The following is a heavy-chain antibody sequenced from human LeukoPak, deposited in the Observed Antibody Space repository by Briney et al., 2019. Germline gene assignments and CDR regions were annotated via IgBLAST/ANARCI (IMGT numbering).Heavy chain of an antibody. J-gene: IGHJ4*02. D-gene: IGHD1-1*01. V-gene: IGHV3-48*01. CDR1: GFTFSSYS. CDR2: INSSSSII. Sequence: GGALRLSCAASGFTFSSYSMSWVRQAPGKGLEWVSYINSSSSIIYYVDSVKGRFTISRDNAKKSLYLQMTTLRAEDTGLYYTAKVSTGYCDDWGQGTLVTVTS. CDR3: AKVSTGYCDD.